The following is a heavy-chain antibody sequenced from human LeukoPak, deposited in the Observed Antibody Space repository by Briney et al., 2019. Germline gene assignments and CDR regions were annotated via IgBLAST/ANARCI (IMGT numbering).Heavy chain of an antibody. CDR3: AKDRLQAGDLD. D-gene: IGHD5-24*01. V-gene: IGHV3-23*01. Sequence: PGGSLRLSCAASGFTFSDYAMSWVRQAPGQGLEWVSAISGSGSNKYYADSVKGRFTISRDNSRNTLYLQMNSLRAEDTAIYYCAKDRLQAGDLDWGQGTLVTVSS. J-gene: IGHJ4*02. CDR1: GFTFSDYA. CDR2: ISGSGSNK.